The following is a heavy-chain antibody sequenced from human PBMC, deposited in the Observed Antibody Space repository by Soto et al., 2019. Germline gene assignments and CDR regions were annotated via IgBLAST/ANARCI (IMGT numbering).Heavy chain of an antibody. CDR1: GYTFTGYY. D-gene: IGHD2-2*01. CDR3: ARDRPTIEVSAYIVVVPAAFYYYGMDV. Sequence: ASVKVSCKASGYTFTGYYMHCVRQAPGQGLEWMGWINPNSGGTNYAQKFQGRVTMTRDTSISTAYMELSRLRSDDTAVYYCARDRPTIEVSAYIVVVPAAFYYYGMDVWGQGTTVTVSS. CDR2: INPNSGGT. V-gene: IGHV1-2*02. J-gene: IGHJ6*02.